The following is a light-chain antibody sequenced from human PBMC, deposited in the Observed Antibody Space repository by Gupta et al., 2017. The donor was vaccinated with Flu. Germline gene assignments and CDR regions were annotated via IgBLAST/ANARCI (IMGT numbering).Light chain of an antibody. CDR2: DDE. J-gene: IGLJ2*01. Sequence: NFLLTQPHSVSGSPGKTVTLSCTLSSGLIFSNSVQWYQPRPDSAPHTVIYDDEQRPSGVPDRFSGSSDSSSNSAALTISRRKTEDEDDYDCQAADGGNHVFGGGTKLTVL. V-gene: IGLV6-57*03. CDR1: SGLIFSNS. CDR3: QAADGGNHV.